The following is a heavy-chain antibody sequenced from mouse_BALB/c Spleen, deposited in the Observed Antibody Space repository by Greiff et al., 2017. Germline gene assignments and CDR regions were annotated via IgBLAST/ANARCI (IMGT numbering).Heavy chain of an antibody. J-gene: IGHJ4*01. CDR2: ISYSGST. CDR1: GYSITSDYA. D-gene: IGHD2-10*02. CDR3: ARGEYGNYGEAMDY. Sequence: EVKLMESGPGLVKPSQSLSLTCTVTGYSITSDYAWNWIRQFPGNKLEWMGYISYSGSTSYNPSLKSRISITRDTSKNQFFLQLNSVTTEDTATYYCARGEYGNYGEAMDYWGQGTSVTVSS. V-gene: IGHV3-2*02.